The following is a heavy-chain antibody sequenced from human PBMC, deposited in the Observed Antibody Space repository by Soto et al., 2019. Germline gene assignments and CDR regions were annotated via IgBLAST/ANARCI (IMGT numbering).Heavy chain of an antibody. V-gene: IGHV3-33*01. D-gene: IGHD1-26*01. CDR3: AREVGPNPWSRYCGIDV. Sequence: GGSLRLSCAASGFTFSSYGMHWVRQAPGKGLEWVAVIWYDGSNKYYADSVKGRFTISRDNSKNTLYLQMNRLRAEDTAVYYCAREVGPNPWSRYCGIDVSGQGTPATVYS. CDR2: IWYDGSNK. CDR1: GFTFSSYG. J-gene: IGHJ6*02.